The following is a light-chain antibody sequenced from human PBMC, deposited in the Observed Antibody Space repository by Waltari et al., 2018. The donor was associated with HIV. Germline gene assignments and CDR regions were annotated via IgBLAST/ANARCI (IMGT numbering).Light chain of an antibody. V-gene: IGKV3-20*01. J-gene: IGKJ4*01. CDR3: QQYGSSQGPLT. CDR1: QSVSSSY. CDR2: GAS. Sequence: EIVLTQSPGTLSLSPGERATLSCRASQSVSSSYLAWYQQKPGQAPRLLIYGASSRATGIPDRFSGSGSGTDFTLTISRLEPEDFAVYYCQQYGSSQGPLTFGGGTKVEIK.